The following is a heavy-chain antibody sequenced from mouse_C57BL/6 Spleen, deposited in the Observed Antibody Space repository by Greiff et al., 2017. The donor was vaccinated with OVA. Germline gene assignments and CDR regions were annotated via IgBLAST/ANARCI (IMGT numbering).Heavy chain of an antibody. CDR2: IHPNSGST. V-gene: IGHV1-64*01. Sequence: VQLQQSGAELVKPGASVKLSCKASGYTFTSYWMHWVKQRPGQGLEWIGMIHPNSGSTNYNEKFKSKATLTVDKSSSTAYMQLSSLTSEDSAVYYCAREGHGSSDYWGQGTTLTVSS. CDR3: AREGHGSSDY. D-gene: IGHD1-1*01. CDR1: GYTFTSYW. J-gene: IGHJ2*01.